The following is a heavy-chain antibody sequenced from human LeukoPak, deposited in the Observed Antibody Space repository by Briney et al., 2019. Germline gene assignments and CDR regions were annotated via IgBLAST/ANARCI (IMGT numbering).Heavy chain of an antibody. V-gene: IGHV4-30-4*08. D-gene: IGHD1-26*01. Sequence: PSETLSLTCTVSGGSISSGDYYWSWIRQPPGKGLEWIGYIYYSGSTYYNPSLKSRVTISVDTSKNQFSLKLSSVTAADTAVDFCARAHAPLVGATFDYWGQGTVVTVSS. CDR1: GGSISSGDYY. CDR2: IYYSGST. CDR3: ARAHAPLVGATFDY. J-gene: IGHJ4*02.